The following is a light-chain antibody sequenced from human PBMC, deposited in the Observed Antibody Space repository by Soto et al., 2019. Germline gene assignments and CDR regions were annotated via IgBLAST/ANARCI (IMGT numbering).Light chain of an antibody. CDR2: EVS. V-gene: IGLV2-14*01. CDR3: SSYTSSSTLV. Sequence: QPASVSASPGQSITISCAGTSSDVGGWPHVSWYQQHPGKAPKLVIYEVSNRPSGVSSRFSGSKSGSTASLTISGLQAEDEADYYCSSYTSSSTLVFGGGTKLTVL. CDR1: SSDVGGWPH. J-gene: IGLJ2*01.